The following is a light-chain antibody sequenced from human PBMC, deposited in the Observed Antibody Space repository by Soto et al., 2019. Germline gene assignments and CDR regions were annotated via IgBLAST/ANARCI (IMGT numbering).Light chain of an antibody. CDR2: EVS. J-gene: IGLJ3*02. Sequence: QSALTQPASVSGSPGQSITIACTGTSSDVGGYNYVSWYQQYPGKAPKLMIYEVSNRPSGVSNRFSGSKSGNTASLTISGLSAEDEADYYCSSYTSSSTWVFGGGTKLTVL. CDR3: SSYTSSSTWV. V-gene: IGLV2-14*01. CDR1: SSDVGGYNY.